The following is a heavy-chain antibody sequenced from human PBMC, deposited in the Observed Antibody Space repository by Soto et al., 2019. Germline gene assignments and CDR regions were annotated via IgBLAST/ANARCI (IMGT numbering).Heavy chain of an antibody. D-gene: IGHD2-15*01. V-gene: IGHV4-34*01. CDR2: INPSGST. Sequence: QVQLQQWGAGLLKPSETLSLTCAVYGGSFSGFYWSWIRQPPGKGLEWIGEINPSGSTNYNPSLKSRVTISADTSKNQFSLQLSSVTAADTAVYYCVSKLGSCTGGSCNWDFDLWGRGTLVTVSS. J-gene: IGHJ2*01. CDR3: VSKLGSCTGGSCNWDFDL. CDR1: GGSFSGFY.